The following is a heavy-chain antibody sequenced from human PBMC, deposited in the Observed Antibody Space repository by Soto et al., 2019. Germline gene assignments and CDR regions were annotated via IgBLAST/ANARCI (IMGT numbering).Heavy chain of an antibody. V-gene: IGHV4-59*01. D-gene: IGHD2-15*01. CDR1: GGSISSYY. Sequence: TLSLTCTVSGGSISSYYWSWIRQPPGKGLEWVGYIYYSGSTNYNPSLKSRVTISVDTSKNQFSLKLSSVTATDTAVYYCARDSLGYCSGGSCYEFDYWGRGTLVTVSS. CDR3: ARDSLGYCSGGSCYEFDY. J-gene: IGHJ4*02. CDR2: IYYSGST.